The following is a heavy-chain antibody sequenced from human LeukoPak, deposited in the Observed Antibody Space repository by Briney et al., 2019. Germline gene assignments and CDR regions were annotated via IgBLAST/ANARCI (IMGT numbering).Heavy chain of an antibody. CDR2: ITGNAGST. CDR1: GFTFSRFA. V-gene: IGHV3-23*01. CDR3: AKGFPTWHFDL. D-gene: IGHD1-26*01. J-gene: IGHJ2*01. Sequence: GGSLRLSCAASGFTFSRFAMSWVRQAPGKGLEWVATITGNAGSTNYADSVKGRFTISRDNSNSTLFLQMNSLRAEDTALYYCAKGFPTWHFDLWGRGTLATVSS.